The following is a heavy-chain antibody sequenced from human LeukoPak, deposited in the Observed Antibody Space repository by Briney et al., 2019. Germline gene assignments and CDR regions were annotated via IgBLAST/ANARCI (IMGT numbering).Heavy chain of an antibody. CDR1: GGSISSSSYY. V-gene: IGHV4-39*02. D-gene: IGHD3-3*01. Sequence: TSSETLSLTCTVSGGSISSSSYYWGWIRQPPGKGLEWIGSIYYSGSTYYNPSLKSRVTISVDTSKNQFSLKLSSVTAADTAVYYCARDRNYDFWSTLDYWGQGTLVTVSS. CDR3: ARDRNYDFWSTLDY. J-gene: IGHJ4*02. CDR2: IYYSGST.